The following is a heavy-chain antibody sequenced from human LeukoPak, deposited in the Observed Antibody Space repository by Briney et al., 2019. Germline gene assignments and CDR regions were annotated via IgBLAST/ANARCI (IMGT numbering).Heavy chain of an antibody. D-gene: IGHD7-27*01. CDR3: ATIGDRRTGELDY. CDR2: VSYDGSNK. CDR1: GFTFSNYA. J-gene: IGHJ4*02. Sequence: GRSLRLSCAASGFTFSNYAMHWVRQAPGKGLEWVAVVSYDGSNKYYADSVKGRFTISRDNSKNTLYLQMNSLRAEDAAIYYCATIGDRRTGELDYWGRELWSPSPQ. V-gene: IGHV3-30-3*01.